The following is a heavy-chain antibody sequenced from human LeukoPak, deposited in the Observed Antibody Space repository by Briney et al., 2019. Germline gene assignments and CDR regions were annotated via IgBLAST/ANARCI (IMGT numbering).Heavy chain of an antibody. CDR3: ARTGAYGDYALDY. J-gene: IGHJ4*02. D-gene: IGHD4-17*01. Sequence: SETLSLTCTVSGGSISSSSYYWGWIRQPPGKGLEWIGSIYYSGSTYYNPSLKSRVTISVDTSKNQFSLKLSSVTAADTAVYYCARTGAYGDYALDYWGQGTLVTVSS. CDR1: GGSISSSSYY. CDR2: IYYSGST. V-gene: IGHV4-39*07.